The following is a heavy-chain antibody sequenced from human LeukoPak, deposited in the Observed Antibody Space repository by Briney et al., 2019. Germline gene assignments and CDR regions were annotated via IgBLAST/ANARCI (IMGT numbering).Heavy chain of an antibody. Sequence: PSETLSLTCTVSGGSISSYYWSWIRQPAGKGLEWIGRIYTSGSTNYNPSLKSRVTMSVDTSKNQFSLKLSSVTAADTAVYYCASSLYYYDSSGYLNYYYGMDVWGQGTTVTVSS. V-gene: IGHV4-4*07. CDR3: ASSLYYYDSSGYLNYYYGMDV. CDR1: GGSISSYY. J-gene: IGHJ6*02. CDR2: IYTSGST. D-gene: IGHD3-22*01.